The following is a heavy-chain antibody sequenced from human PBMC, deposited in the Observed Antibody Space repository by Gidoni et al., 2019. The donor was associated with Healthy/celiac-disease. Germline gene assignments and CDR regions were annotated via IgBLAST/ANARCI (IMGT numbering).Heavy chain of an antibody. V-gene: IGHV1-8*01. Sequence: QVQLVQSGSEVKKPGASLKVSCKPSGYTFTRYDINWVRQATGQGLEGMGWMNPNSGNTGYAQKFKGRVTRTRKTSISTAYMELSSLRSEDTAVYYWARGRGSGWILLDYFDYWGQGTLVTVSS. CDR3: ARGRGSGWILLDYFDY. CDR2: MNPNSGNT. J-gene: IGHJ4*02. D-gene: IGHD6-19*01. CDR1: GYTFTRYD.